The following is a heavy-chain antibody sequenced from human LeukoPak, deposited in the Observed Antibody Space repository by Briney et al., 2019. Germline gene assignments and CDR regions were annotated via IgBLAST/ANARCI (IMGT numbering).Heavy chain of an antibody. D-gene: IGHD2-21*01. CDR2: VHDNGYIGST. J-gene: IGHJ5*02. CDR1: GGSISSNDFY. Sequence: SETLSLTCSVSGGSISSNDFYWSWIRQAPGKGLEWIGYVHDNGYIGSTNYSPSLKRRVTISVDRSKNQFSLDLSSVTAADTAMYFCARAPYCATSNCLNFANWFDPWGQGTLVIVSS. CDR3: ARAPYCATSNCLNFANWFDP. V-gene: IGHV4-61*08.